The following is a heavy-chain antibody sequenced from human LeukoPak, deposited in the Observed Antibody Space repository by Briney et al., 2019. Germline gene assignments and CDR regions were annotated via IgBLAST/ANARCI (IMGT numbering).Heavy chain of an antibody. J-gene: IGHJ4*02. Sequence: GGSLRLSCTGSGFTFSIYAMSWVRQAPGEGLEWVSGISRSGDTTYCADSVRGRFTISRDNSKNTLYLQLSSLRAEDTAVYYCAKTSGGNYWGQGILVTVPS. CDR1: GFTFSIYA. CDR2: ISRSGDTT. CDR3: AKTSGGNY. D-gene: IGHD4-23*01. V-gene: IGHV3-23*01.